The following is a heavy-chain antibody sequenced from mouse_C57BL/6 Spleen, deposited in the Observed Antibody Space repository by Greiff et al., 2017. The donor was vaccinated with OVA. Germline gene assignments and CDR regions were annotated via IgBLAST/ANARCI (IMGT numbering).Heavy chain of an antibody. V-gene: IGHV1-82*01. CDR2: IYPGDGDT. J-gene: IGHJ2*01. D-gene: IGHD2-5*01. CDR3: ARFPTYYSNYFDY. Sequence: QVQLQQSGPELVKPGASVKISCKASGYAFSSSWMNWVKQRPGKGLEWIGRIYPGDGDTNYNGKFKGKATLTADKSSSTSYMQLSSLTSEDSAVYFCARFPTYYSNYFDYWGQGTTLTVSS. CDR1: GYAFSSSW.